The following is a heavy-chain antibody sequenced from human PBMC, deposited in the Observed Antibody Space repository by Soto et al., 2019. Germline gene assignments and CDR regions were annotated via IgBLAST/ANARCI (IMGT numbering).Heavy chain of an antibody. CDR1: GYSFTNYG. CDR3: ARGAKMTTVTDYYYYYMDV. J-gene: IGHJ6*03. CDR2: ISAYNGDT. Sequence: GASVKVSCKASGYSFTNYGITWVRQAPGQGFEWMGWISAYNGDTSYAQKLQGRVTMTRDTSISTAYMELRSLRSDDTAVYYCARGAKMTTVTDYYYYYMDVWGKGTTVTVSS. V-gene: IGHV1-18*01. D-gene: IGHD4-4*01.